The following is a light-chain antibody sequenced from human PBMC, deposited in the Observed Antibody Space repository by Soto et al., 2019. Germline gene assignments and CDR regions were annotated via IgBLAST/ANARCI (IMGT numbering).Light chain of an antibody. Sequence: DIQITQYHSTLAASVLETIHVXCRASQSVSGWLAWYQQKPGEAPKLLIYDASALPRGVPSRFSGSGSGTKFTLTIASLQPDDFATYYCQQYETFSGTFGPGTKVDIK. V-gene: IGKV1-5*01. CDR1: QSVSGW. J-gene: IGKJ1*01. CDR2: DAS. CDR3: QQYETFSGT.